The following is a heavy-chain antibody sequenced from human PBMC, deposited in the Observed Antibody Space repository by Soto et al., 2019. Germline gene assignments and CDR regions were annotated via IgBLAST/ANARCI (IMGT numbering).Heavy chain of an antibody. CDR1: GFTFGSYG. D-gene: IGHD3-10*01. CDR2: IWYDGSNK. CDR3: ARVPPTMDNYYYGMDV. V-gene: IGHV3-33*01. Sequence: GGSLRLSCAASGFTFGSYGMHWVRQAPGKGLEWVAVIWYDGSNKYYADSVKGRFTISRDNSKNTLYLQMNSLRAEDTAVYYCARVPPTMDNYYYGMDVWGQGTTVTVSS. J-gene: IGHJ6*02.